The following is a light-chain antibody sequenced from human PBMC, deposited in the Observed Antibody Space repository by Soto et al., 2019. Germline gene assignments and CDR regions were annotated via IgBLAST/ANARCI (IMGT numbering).Light chain of an antibody. CDR2: DAS. V-gene: IGKV3-11*01. Sequence: EIVMTHTTATLSVSPGERATLSCRASQSVSSNLAWYQQKPGQAPRLLIYDASNRATGIPARFSGSGSGTDFTLTISSLEPEDFAVYYCQQRSNWLTFGQGTRLEI. J-gene: IGKJ5*01. CDR3: QQRSNWLT. CDR1: QSVSSN.